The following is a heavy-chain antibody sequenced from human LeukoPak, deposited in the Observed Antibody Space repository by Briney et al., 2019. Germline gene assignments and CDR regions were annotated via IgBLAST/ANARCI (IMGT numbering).Heavy chain of an antibody. Sequence: GGPLRLSCAASGFIVSSTYMSWVRQAPGKGLEWVAVISYDGSNKYYADSVKGRFTISRDNSKNTLYLQMSSLRAEDTAVYYCARDLEVTNYFDYWGQGTLVTVSS. J-gene: IGHJ4*02. CDR3: ARDLEVTNYFDY. CDR2: ISYDGSNK. D-gene: IGHD4-17*01. CDR1: GFIVSSTY. V-gene: IGHV3-30-3*01.